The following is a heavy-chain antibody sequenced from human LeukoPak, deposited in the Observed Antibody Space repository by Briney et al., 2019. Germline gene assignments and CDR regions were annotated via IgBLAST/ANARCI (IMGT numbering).Heavy chain of an antibody. CDR1: GFTFSSYS. D-gene: IGHD3-3*01. CDR2: ISSSSSTI. V-gene: IGHV3-48*04. J-gene: IGHJ6*03. CDR3: ARDAILPHPIFGVVIPYYMDV. Sequence: SGGSLRPSCAASGFTFSSYSMNWVRQAPGKGLEWVSYISSSSSTIYYADSVKGRFTISRDNAKNSLYLQMNSLRAEDTAVYYCARDAILPHPIFGVVIPYYMDVWGKGTTVTVSS.